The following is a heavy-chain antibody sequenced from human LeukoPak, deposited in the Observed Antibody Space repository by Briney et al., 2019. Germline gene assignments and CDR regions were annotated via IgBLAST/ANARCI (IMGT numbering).Heavy chain of an antibody. CDR1: GFTFSDYE. V-gene: IGHV3-48*03. D-gene: IGHD2-15*01. J-gene: IGHJ4*02. CDR3: ARGPRDPTEYCSRGTCSPTYDV. Sequence: GGSLRLSCAASGFTFSDYEMNWVRQAPGKGLEWVSYISSSGRRIYYADSVKSRFTISRDNAKNSLYLQMNSLRADDTAIYYCARGPRDPTEYCSRGTCSPTYDVWGQGTLVTVSS. CDR2: ISSSGRRI.